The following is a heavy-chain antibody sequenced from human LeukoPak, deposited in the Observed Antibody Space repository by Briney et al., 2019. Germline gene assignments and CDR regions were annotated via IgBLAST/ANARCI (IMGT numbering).Heavy chain of an antibody. D-gene: IGHD1-26*01. Sequence: SETLSLTCAVYGGSFSVYYWSWIRQPPGKGLEWIGEINHSGSTNYNPSLKSRVTISVDTSKNQFSLKLSSVTAADTAVYYCARGRFGGSYYYYYYYGMDVWGQGTTVTVSS. J-gene: IGHJ6*02. CDR3: ARGRFGGSYYYYYYYGMDV. CDR2: INHSGST. CDR1: GGSFSVYY. V-gene: IGHV4-34*01.